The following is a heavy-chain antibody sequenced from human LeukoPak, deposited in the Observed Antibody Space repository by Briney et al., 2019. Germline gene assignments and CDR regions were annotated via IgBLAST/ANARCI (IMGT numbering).Heavy chain of an antibody. Sequence: PGGSLRLSCAASGFTFSSYDMSWVRRAPGKGLEWVSSISGSAGYTYQADSVKGRFTMTRENYKNTMYLQLQSLSADDTAVYYCARGAKINAIDYWGQGTLVTVSS. CDR1: GFTFSSYD. CDR3: ARGAKINAIDY. V-gene: IGHV3-23*01. J-gene: IGHJ4*02. CDR2: ISGSAGYT.